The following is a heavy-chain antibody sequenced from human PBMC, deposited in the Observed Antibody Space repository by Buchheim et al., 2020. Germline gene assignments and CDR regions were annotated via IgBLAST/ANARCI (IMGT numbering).Heavy chain of an antibody. J-gene: IGHJ4*02. Sequence: EVQLLESGGGLVQPGGSLRLSCAASGFTFSSYAMSWVRQAPGKGLEWVSAISGRGGSTYYADSVKGRFTISRDTSQHTLSLQMNSLRAEDTAVYYCAKDWANFRIVPPCFDYWGQGTL. CDR1: GFTFSSYA. CDR2: ISGRGGST. D-gene: IGHD4/OR15-4a*01. CDR3: AKDWANFRIVPPCFDY. V-gene: IGHV3-23*01.